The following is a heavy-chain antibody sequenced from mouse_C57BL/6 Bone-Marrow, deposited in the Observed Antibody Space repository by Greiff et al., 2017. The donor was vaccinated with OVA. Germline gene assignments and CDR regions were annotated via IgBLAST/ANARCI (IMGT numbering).Heavy chain of an antibody. D-gene: IGHD1-1*01. Sequence: VQLQQSGAELVRPGTSVKVSCKASGYAFTNYLIEWVKQRPGQCLEWIGVINPGSGGTNYNEKFKGKATLTAEKSSSTAYIQLSCLTSEDTVVYFCARTEDYYGSSLEYFDVWGTGTTVTVSS. CDR1: GYAFTNYL. CDR2: INPGSGGT. CDR3: ARTEDYYGSSLEYFDV. V-gene: IGHV1-54*01. J-gene: IGHJ1*03.